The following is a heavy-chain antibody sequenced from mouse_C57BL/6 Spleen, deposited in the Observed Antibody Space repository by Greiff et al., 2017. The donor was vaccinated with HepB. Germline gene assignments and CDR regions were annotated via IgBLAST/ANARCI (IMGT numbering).Heavy chain of an antibody. CDR1: GYTFTSYW. CDR3: ARYGSSSFDD. J-gene: IGHJ2*01. Sequence: QVQLQQPGAELVMPGASVKLSCKASGYTFTSYWMHWVKQRPGQGLEWIGEIDPSDSYTNYNQKFKGKSTLTVDKSASTAYMQLSSLTSEDSAVEYCARYGSSSFDDWGQGTTLTVSS. V-gene: IGHV1-69*01. D-gene: IGHD1-1*01. CDR2: IDPSDSYT.